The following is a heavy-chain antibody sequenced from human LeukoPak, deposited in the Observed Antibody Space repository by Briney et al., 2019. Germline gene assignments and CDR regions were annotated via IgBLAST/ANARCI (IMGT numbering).Heavy chain of an antibody. CDR2: FHYSGST. D-gene: IGHD6-13*01. J-gene: IGHJ6*02. CDR3: ARGEFIAAAGTGYYYGMDV. CDR1: GASVSNYY. Sequence: PSETLSLTCRVSGASVSNYYWSWIRQSPGKGLAWIGFFHYSGSTSYNPSLKSRVTISVDTSKNQFSLKLSSVTDADTAVYYCARGEFIAAAGTGYYYGMDVWGQGTTVTVSS. V-gene: IGHV4-59*02.